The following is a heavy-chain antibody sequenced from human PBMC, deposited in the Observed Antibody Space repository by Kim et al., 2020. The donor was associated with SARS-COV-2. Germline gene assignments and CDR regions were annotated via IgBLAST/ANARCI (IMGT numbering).Heavy chain of an antibody. D-gene: IGHD3-22*01. V-gene: IGHV3-21*01. CDR1: GFTFSSYS. CDR2: ISSSSSYI. Sequence: GGSLRLSCAASGFTFSSYSMNWVRQAPGKGLEWVSSISSSSSYIYYADSVKGRFTISRDNAKNSLYLQMNSLRAEDTAVYYCATHYDSRAPFDYWGQGTLVTVSS. CDR3: ATHYDSRAPFDY. J-gene: IGHJ4*02.